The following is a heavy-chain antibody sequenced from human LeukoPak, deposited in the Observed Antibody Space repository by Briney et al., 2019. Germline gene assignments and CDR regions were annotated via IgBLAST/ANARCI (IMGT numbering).Heavy chain of an antibody. D-gene: IGHD5-12*01. V-gene: IGHV3-23*01. Sequence: GGSLRLSCAASGFTFNNYAMSWVRQAPGKGLEWVSTISGSGSNTYYADSVKGRFTISRDNSKNTLYLQMNSLRAEDTAVYYCVKSVRGYTYYFDCWGQGTLVTVSS. CDR1: GFTFNNYA. CDR2: ISGSGSNT. CDR3: VKSVRGYTYYFDC. J-gene: IGHJ4*02.